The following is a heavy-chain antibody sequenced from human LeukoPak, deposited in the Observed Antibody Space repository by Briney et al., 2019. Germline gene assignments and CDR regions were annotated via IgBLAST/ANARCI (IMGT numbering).Heavy chain of an antibody. V-gene: IGHV3-23*01. CDR2: ISGSGGST. D-gene: IGHD5-18*01. Sequence: PGGSLRLSCAASGFTFSSYGMSWVRQAPGKGLEWVSAISGSGGSTYYADSVKGRFTISRDNSKNTLYLQMNSLRAEDTAVYYCAKNWLWTPEGGYWGQGTLVTVSS. J-gene: IGHJ4*02. CDR1: GFTFSSYG. CDR3: AKNWLWTPEGGY.